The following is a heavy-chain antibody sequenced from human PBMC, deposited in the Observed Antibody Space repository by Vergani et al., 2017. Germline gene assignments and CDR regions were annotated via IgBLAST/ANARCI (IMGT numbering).Heavy chain of an antibody. CDR3: ARAGRLNEPAFDI. CDR1: GVTFSSYS. CDR2: IIPSFGTA. V-gene: IGHV1-69*01. Sequence: QVQLVQSGAEVKKPGSSVKVSCKASGVTFSSYSISWVRQAPGKGLEWIGGIIPSFGTANYAQKFQGRVTITADESTSTAYMELSSLEAEDTAVYDCARAGRLNEPAFDIWGKGTMVTVSS. J-gene: IGHJ3*02. D-gene: IGHD1-1*01.